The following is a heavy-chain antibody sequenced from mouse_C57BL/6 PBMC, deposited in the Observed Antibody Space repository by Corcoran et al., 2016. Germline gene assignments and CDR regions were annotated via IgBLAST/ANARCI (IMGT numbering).Heavy chain of an antibody. J-gene: IGHJ4*01. CDR2: IYPGSGNT. V-gene: IGHV1-84*01. CDR1: GYTFTDYY. CDR3: ARQQIYYGNPYAMYY. D-gene: IGHD2-1*01. Sequence: QIQLQQSGPELVKPGASVKISCKASGYTFTDYYINWVKKRPGQGLEWIGWIYPGSGNTKYNEKFKGKATLNVDTSSSTAYMQRSSLTSEDSAVYFCARQQIYYGNPYAMYYWGQGTSVTVSS.